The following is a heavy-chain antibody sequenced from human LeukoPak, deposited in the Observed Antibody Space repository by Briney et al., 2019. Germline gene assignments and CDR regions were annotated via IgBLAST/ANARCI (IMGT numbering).Heavy chain of an antibody. CDR2: INSDGSEG. V-gene: IGHV3-7*03. CDR1: GFTFSGFW. J-gene: IGHJ3*01. CDR3: ARSSYSSSSSV. Sequence: GGSLRLSCAVSGFTFSGFWMSWSRQAPGKGLEWVASINSDGSEGYYADVVKGRFTISRNNAKNSLYLQINSLRAEDTAVYYCARSSYSSSSSVWGQGTMVTVSS. D-gene: IGHD6-6*01.